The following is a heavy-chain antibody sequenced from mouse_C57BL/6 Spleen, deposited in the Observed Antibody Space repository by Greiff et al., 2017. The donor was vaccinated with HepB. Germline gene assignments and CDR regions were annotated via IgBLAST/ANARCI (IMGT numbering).Heavy chain of an antibody. J-gene: IGHJ2*01. CDR3: TAPYYGSLHFDY. CDR1: GFTFSNYW. D-gene: IGHD1-1*01. Sequence: EVKVEESGGGLVQPGGSMKLSCVASGFTFSNYWMNWVRQSPEKGLEWVAQIRLKSDNYATHYAESVKGRFTISRDDSKSSVYLQMNNLRAEDTGIYYCTAPYYGSLHFDYWGQGTTLTVSS. V-gene: IGHV6-3*01. CDR2: IRLKSDNYAT.